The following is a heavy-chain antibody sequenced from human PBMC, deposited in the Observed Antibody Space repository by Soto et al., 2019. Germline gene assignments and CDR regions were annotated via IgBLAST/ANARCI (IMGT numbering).Heavy chain of an antibody. CDR1: GGSISSGGYY. D-gene: IGHD6-6*01. J-gene: IGHJ6*02. CDR3: ARDGSSSDFGMGV. Sequence: PSETLSLTCTVSGGSISSGGYYWSWIRQHPGKGLEWIGYIYYSGSTYYNPSLKSRVTISVDTSKNQFSLKLSSVTAADTAVYYCARDGSSSDFGMGVWGQGTTVTCSS. V-gene: IGHV4-31*03. CDR2: IYYSGST.